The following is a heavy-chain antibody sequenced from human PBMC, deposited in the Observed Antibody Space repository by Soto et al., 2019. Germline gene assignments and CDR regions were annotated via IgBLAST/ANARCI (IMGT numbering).Heavy chain of an antibody. V-gene: IGHV4-59*01. CDR1: GGSISDYY. J-gene: IGHJ3*02. Sequence: SETLSLTCTVSGGSISDYYWAWIRQPPGKGLEWIAYVHSSGLTNYNPSLKSRVTISIDTSRNQFSLNLNSVTAADTAVYYCARWGDVVIIPAARVRAFDIWGQGTMVTVSS. CDR2: VHSSGLT. D-gene: IGHD2-2*01. CDR3: ARWGDVVIIPAARVRAFDI.